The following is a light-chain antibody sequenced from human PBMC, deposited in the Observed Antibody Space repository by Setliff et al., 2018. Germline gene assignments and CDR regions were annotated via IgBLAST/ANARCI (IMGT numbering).Light chain of an antibody. CDR1: SRDVGSYDF. Sequence: QSVLTQPAAVSGSPGQSIAISCIGSSRDVGSYDFVSWYQQHPGKAPKLIIYDVTGRPSGVSDRFSGSKSGNTASLTISGLQAEDEAGYYCSSYTNSNTYVFGTGTKVTVL. J-gene: IGLJ1*01. CDR2: DVT. V-gene: IGLV2-14*03. CDR3: SSYTNSNTYV.